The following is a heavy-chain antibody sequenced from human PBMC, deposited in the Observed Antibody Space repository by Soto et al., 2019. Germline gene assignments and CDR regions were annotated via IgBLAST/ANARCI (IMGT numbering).Heavy chain of an antibody. CDR3: ASWDYDVLTGYSYDD. D-gene: IGHD3-9*01. CDR2: IIPMIGRT. Sequence: QVQLVQSGAEVKKPGSSVKVSCKASGGTFNNYGMGWVRQAPGQGLEWMGGIIPMIGRTNYAQKFQGRLTLTAVASRSTAYMELRSLRSDDTAVYYCASWDYDVLTGYSYDDWGQGTLVTVSS. V-gene: IGHV1-69*01. J-gene: IGHJ4*02. CDR1: GGTFNNYG.